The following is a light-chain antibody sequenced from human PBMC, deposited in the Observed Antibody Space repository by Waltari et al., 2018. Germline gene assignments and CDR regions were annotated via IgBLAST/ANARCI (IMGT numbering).Light chain of an antibody. CDR1: QGIRSW. Sequence: DIQMTQSPPSVSASVGDRVTITCRASQGIRSWLSWYQQKPGKAPKLLIYATSNLQSGVPSRFSGSGSGTDFSLSISSLEPEDFAVYYCQQRNNWPLTFGGGTKVEIK. V-gene: IGKV1-12*01. CDR3: QQRNNWPLT. J-gene: IGKJ4*01. CDR2: ATS.